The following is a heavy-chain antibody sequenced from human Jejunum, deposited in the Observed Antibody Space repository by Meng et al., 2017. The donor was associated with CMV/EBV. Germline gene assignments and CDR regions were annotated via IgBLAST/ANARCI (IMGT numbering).Heavy chain of an antibody. CDR2: VFYSGSY. J-gene: IGHJ4*02. CDR3: ARGAVNMVRGVSYYFDY. D-gene: IGHD3-10*01. CDR1: VSSGSYD. Sequence: VSSGSYDWNWIRQSPGKGMEWIAHVFYSGSYDYNPSLKSRVTISVDTSKNQFFLQLDSVTAAETAVYFCARGAVNMVRGVSYYFDYWGQGALVTVSS. V-gene: IGHV4-61*01.